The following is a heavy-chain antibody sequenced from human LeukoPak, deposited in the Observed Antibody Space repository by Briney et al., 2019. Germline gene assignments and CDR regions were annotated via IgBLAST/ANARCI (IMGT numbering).Heavy chain of an antibody. V-gene: IGHV4-59*01. J-gene: IGHJ6*03. Sequence: GSLRLSCAASGFTFSSYGMSWIRQPPGKGLEWIGYIYYSGSTNYNPSLKSRVTISVDTSKNQFSLKLSSVTAADTAVYYCARAEWELPSGHYYMDVWGKGTTVTVSS. CDR2: IYYSGST. CDR1: GFTFSSYG. D-gene: IGHD1-26*01. CDR3: ARAEWELPSGHYYMDV.